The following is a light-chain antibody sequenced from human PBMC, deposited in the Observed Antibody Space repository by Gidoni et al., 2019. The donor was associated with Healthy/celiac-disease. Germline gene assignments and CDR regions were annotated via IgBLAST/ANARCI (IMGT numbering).Light chain of an antibody. V-gene: IGKV1D-12*01. CDR3: QQANSFPPT. CDR1: PGISSW. CDR2: APS. J-gene: IGKJ4*01. Sequence: DIQMTQSPSSVSASVGDRVTITCRASPGISSWLAWYQPKPGKAPKLLIYAPSSLQSGVPSRFSGSGSGTDFTLTISSLQPEDFSTYYCQQANSFPPTFGGGTKVEIK.